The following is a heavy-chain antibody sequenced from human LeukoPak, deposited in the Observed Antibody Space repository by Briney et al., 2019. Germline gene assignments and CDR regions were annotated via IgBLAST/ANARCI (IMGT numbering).Heavy chain of an antibody. D-gene: IGHD6-19*01. V-gene: IGHV1-24*01. CDR2: FDPEDGET. CDR1: GYTLTELS. Sequence: ASVKVSCKVSGYTLTELSMHWVRQAPGKGLEWMGGFDPEDGETIYAQKFQGRVTLTEDTSTDTAYMELSSLRSEDTAVYYCATHPIAVAGASDYWGQGTLVTVSS. CDR3: ATHPIAVAGASDY. J-gene: IGHJ4*02.